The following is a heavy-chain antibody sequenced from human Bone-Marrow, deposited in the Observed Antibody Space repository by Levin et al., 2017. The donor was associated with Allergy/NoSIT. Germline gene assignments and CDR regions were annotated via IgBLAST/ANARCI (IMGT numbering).Heavy chain of an antibody. CDR1: GFTVSSNY. CDR2: IYSGGAT. D-gene: IGHD4-17*01. J-gene: IGHJ4*02. CDR3: ARVSDYGDYVLDY. V-gene: IGHV3-53*01. Sequence: SGGSLRLSCAASGFTVSSNYVSWVRQAPGKGLESVSLIYSGGATYYADSVKGRFTISRDNSKNTLYLQMNTLGAEDTAVYYCARVSDYGDYVLDYWGQGTLVTVSS.